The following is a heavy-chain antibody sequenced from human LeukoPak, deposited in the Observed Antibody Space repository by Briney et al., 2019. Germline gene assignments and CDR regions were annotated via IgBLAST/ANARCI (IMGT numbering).Heavy chain of an antibody. CDR1: GFSFSSYF. CDR2: ITNSGRST. Sequence: GGSLRLSCEASGFSFSSYFMSWIRQAPGKGLEWVSYITNSGRSTNYADAVKGRFTISRDNAKKSVYLEMTDLRAGDTAVYYCAREASGSYHVFDSWGQGTLVTVSS. V-gene: IGHV3-11*04. CDR3: AREASGSYHVFDS. J-gene: IGHJ4*02. D-gene: IGHD1-26*01.